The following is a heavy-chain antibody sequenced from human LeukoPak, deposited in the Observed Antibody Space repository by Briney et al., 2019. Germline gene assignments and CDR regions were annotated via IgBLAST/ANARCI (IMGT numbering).Heavy chain of an antibody. V-gene: IGHV3-74*03. J-gene: IGHJ4*02. CDR1: GFTFSSYW. CDR2: VNGDGTST. D-gene: IGHD3-22*01. Sequence: GGSLRLSCAASGFTFSSYWMHWVRQAPGKGLVWVSRVNGDGTSTKHADSVKGRFTISRDNSKNTLYPQMDSLRAEDTAVYHCARGLYESSGHTLGLWGQGTLVTVSS. CDR3: ARGLYESSGHTLGL.